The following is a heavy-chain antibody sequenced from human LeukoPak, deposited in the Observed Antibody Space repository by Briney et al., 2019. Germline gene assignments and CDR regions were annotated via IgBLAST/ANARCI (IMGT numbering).Heavy chain of an antibody. CDR2: IKSKTDGGTT. CDR1: GFTFSNAW. J-gene: IGHJ4*02. CDR3: TTDRNIVVVGGY. Sequence: GGSLRLSCAASGFTFSNAWMSWVCQAPGKGLEWVGRIKSKTDGGTTDYAAPVKGRFTISRDDSKNTLYLQMNSLKTEDTAVYYCTTDRNIVVVGGYWGQGTLVTVSS. D-gene: IGHD2-2*01. V-gene: IGHV3-15*01.